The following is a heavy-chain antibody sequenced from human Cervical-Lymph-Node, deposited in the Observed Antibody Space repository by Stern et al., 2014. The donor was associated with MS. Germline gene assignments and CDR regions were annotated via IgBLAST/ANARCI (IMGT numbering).Heavy chain of an antibody. V-gene: IGHV1-69*01. CDR1: GGNFSAYA. CDR2: AIPIFDAP. CDR3: VYNLPCEV. J-gene: IGHJ4*02. D-gene: IGHD1-1*01. Sequence: QVQLMQSGAEVRKPGSSVKVSCKVSGGNFSAYAVNWVRQAPGQGLEWVGGAIPIFDAPIYSRKFRGRLTITADVATSTSDMQLSSLRPDDTAIYYCVYNLPCEVWGQGFLVTFSS.